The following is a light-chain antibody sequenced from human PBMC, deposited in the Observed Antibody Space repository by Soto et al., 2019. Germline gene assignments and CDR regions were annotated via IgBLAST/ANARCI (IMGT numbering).Light chain of an antibody. CDR2: DAS. Sequence: IVLTQSPATLSLSPGERATLSCRASQSVSTFLAWYQHKPGQAPSLLIYDASNRATGIPDRFSGSGSGTDFTLTISSLEPEDFAVYYCQQRSNWLGTFGQGTKVEIK. CDR1: QSVSTF. V-gene: IGKV3-11*01. J-gene: IGKJ1*01. CDR3: QQRSNWLGT.